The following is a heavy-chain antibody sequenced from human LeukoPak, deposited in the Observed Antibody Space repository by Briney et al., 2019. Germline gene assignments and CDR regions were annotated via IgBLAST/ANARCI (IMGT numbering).Heavy chain of an antibody. J-gene: IGHJ6*03. CDR1: AAATIIYY. D-gene: IGHD2-21*01. V-gene: IGHV4-4*07. CDR2: FYPTGNP. CDR3: AGLKFYDRTGYSPGYYMGV. Sequence: SQTLSPTSSVSAAATIIYYSSWNRQPAGEGPEWIGRFYPTGNPASNPSLKTRVTMSTDKSKTQFTLNLRSVTAADTAVYYCAGLKFYDRTGYSPGYYMGVWGKGTAVTVSS.